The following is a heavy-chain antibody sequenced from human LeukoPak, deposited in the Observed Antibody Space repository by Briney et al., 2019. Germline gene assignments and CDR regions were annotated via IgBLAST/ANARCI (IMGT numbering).Heavy chain of an antibody. V-gene: IGHV4-34*01. CDR3: ARVRIQLRFIDY. J-gene: IGHJ4*02. D-gene: IGHD5-18*01. CDR1: GGSFSGYY. Sequence: SETLSLTCAVYGGSFSGYYWSWIRQPPGKGLEWIGEINHSGSTNYNPSLKSRVTISVDTSKNQFSLKLSSVTAADTAVYYCARVRIQLRFIDYWGQGTLVTVSS. CDR2: INHSGST.